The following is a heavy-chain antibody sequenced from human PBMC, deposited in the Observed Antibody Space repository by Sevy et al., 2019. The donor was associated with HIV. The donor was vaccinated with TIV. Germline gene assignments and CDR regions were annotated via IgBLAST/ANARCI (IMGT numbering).Heavy chain of an antibody. Sequence: RGCLRLSCAVSGFNFNIYSMSWVRQAPGKGLERVSTLSFGCGKINYADSVKGRFIVSRDDSKNTLYLQMNSLRAEDTAVDFCAREGCTRPHDYWGQGTLVTVSS. CDR1: GFNFNIYS. CDR2: LSFGCGKI. V-gene: IGHV3-23*01. J-gene: IGHJ4*02. CDR3: AREGCTRPHDY. D-gene: IGHD2-8*01.